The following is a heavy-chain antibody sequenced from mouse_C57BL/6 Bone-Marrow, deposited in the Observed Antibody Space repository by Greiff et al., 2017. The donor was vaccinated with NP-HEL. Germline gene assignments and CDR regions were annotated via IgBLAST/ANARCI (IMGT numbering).Heavy chain of an antibody. V-gene: IGHV1-18*01. Sequence: EVQLQQSGPELVKPGASVKIPCKASGYTFTDYNMDWVKQSHGKSLEWIGDINPNNGGTSYNQKFKGKATLTVDKSSSTAYMELRSLTSEDTAVYYCARRGNWAEGYWYFDVWGTGTTVTVSS. CDR3: ARRGNWAEGYWYFDV. J-gene: IGHJ1*03. CDR2: INPNNGGT. D-gene: IGHD4-1*01. CDR1: GYTFTDYN.